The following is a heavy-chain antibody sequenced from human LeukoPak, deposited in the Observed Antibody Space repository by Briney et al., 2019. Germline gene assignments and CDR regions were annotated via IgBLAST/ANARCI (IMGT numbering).Heavy chain of an antibody. CDR3: ARVIEGGYSYGSYYYYMDV. CDR2: IYYSGST. D-gene: IGHD5-18*01. J-gene: IGHJ6*03. CDR1: GHSISSYY. V-gene: IGHV4-59*01. Sequence: PSETLSLTCTVSGHSISSYYWSWIRQPPGKGLEWIGFIYYSGSTNYNPSLKSRDTISVDTSKNQFSLKLSSVTAADTAVYYCARVIEGGYSYGSYYYYMDVWGKGTTVTISS.